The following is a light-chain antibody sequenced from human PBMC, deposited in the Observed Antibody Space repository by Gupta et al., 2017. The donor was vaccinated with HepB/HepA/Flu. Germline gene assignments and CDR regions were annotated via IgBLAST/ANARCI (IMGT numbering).Light chain of an antibody. CDR3: QHEGKLPFT. V-gene: IGKV3-20*01. Sequence: EIVLTQSPGTLSLSPGERATLSCRASQSFSNNYLAWYQQKPGQAPRILIYGASSRATGIPDRFSGSGSGTXFTLTIXRREPEDFAVYYCQHEGKLPFTFGXGTKLDI. CDR2: GAS. CDR1: QSFSNNY. J-gene: IGKJ2*01.